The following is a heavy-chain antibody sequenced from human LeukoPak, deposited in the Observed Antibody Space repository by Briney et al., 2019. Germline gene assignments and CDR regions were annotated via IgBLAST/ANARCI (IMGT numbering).Heavy chain of an antibody. D-gene: IGHD3-22*01. V-gene: IGHV4-38-2*02. CDR3: ARAPRDSSSSNYMRRFDY. Sequence: PSETLSLTCTVSGHSSISTDSWVWIRQPPGQGLEWTGGIYHSGSTYYNPSLKSRVTMSVDTSKNQFSLKLSSVTAADTAVYYCARAPRDSSSSNYMRRFDYWGQGTLVTVSS. CDR2: IYHSGST. CDR1: GHSSISTDS. J-gene: IGHJ4*02.